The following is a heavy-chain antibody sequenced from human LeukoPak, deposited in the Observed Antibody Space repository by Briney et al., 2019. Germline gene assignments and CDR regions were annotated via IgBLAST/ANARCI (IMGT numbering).Heavy chain of an antibody. D-gene: IGHD1-26*01. CDR2: IYYSGST. V-gene: IGHV4-59*01. Sequence: SETLSLTCTVSGGSISSYYWSWLRQPPGKGLEWIGYIYYSGSTNYNPSLKSRVTISVDTSKNQFSLKLSSVTAADTAVYYCARTYSGSPDAVDIWGQGTMVTVSS. J-gene: IGHJ3*02. CDR3: ARTYSGSPDAVDI. CDR1: GGSISSYY.